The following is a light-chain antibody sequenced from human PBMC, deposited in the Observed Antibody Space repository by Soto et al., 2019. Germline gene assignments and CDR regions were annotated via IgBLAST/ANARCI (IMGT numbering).Light chain of an antibody. Sequence: QSVLSQPPSVSGAPGQRITISCTGSSSNIGANYDVHWYRQVPGTAPKLLMSGDNNRPSGAADRFSGSKSGTSASLAITRLQAEDEADYYCQSYDSSLNRVFGTGTKVTVL. CDR3: QSYDSSLNRV. CDR2: GDN. CDR1: SSNIGANYD. V-gene: IGLV1-40*01. J-gene: IGLJ1*01.